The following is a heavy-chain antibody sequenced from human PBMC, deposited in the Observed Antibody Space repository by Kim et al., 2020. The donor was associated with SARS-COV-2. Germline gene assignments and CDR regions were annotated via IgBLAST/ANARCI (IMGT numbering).Heavy chain of an antibody. CDR1: GLTFSTYW. CDR2: IKGDGSAR. V-gene: IGHV3-7*01. J-gene: IGHJ4*02. Sequence: GGSLRLSCVVSGLTFSTYWMSWVRQAPGKGLEWVANIKGDGSARYYLDSVKGRFSISRDNAKNSLYLQMNSLRAEDSAVYYCARWFWGQPDIWGQGTLVTVSS. CDR3: ARWFWGQPDI. D-gene: IGHD3-16*01.